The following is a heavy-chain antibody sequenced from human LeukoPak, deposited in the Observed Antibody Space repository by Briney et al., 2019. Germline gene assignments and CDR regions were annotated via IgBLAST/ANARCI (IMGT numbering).Heavy chain of an antibody. CDR1: GGSISSTSYY. Sequence: SETLSLTCRVSGGSISSTSYYWGCIRQPPGKGLEWIASIYYSGETFYNASLKSRVAISVDTCNNEVFLDLYCVTATDAEMYHCAEANTQDWFDPWGGGTLVTVSS. V-gene: IGHV4-39*07. CDR3: AEANTQDWFDP. CDR2: IYYSGET. J-gene: IGHJ5*02. D-gene: IGHD1-26*01.